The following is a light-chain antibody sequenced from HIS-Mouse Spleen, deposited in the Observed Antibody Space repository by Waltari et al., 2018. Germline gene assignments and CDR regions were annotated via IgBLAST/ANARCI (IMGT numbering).Light chain of an antibody. CDR3: QSADSSGTYRV. J-gene: IGLJ3*02. V-gene: IGLV3-25*03. Sequence: SYELTQPPSVPVSPGQTARITCPGHALPKQYSYGTQQKPGPAPVLVIYKDSERPSGIPGRFSGSSSGTTVTLTISGVQAEDEADYYCQSADSSGTYRVFGGGTKLTVL. CDR2: KDS. CDR1: ALPKQY.